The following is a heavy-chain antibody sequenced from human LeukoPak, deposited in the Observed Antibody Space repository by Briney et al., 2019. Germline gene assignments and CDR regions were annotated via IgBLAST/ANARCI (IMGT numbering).Heavy chain of an antibody. D-gene: IGHD4-17*01. CDR2: ISGGGGST. V-gene: IGHV3-23*01. CDR1: GFTFSSYG. CDR3: VKGATVTTRPNFDY. J-gene: IGHJ4*02. Sequence: GGSLRLSCAASGFTFSSYGMHWVRQAPGKGLEWVSAISGGGGSTYYGDSVKGRFTISRDNSKNTLFLQMNSLRVEDTATYYCVKGATVTTRPNFDYWGQGTVVTVSS.